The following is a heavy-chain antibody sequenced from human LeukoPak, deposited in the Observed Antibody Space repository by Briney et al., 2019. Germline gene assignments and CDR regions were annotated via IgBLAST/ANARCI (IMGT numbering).Heavy chain of an antibody. V-gene: IGHV3-48*02. CDR2: ISTTSVM. J-gene: IGHJ4*02. CDR1: GFTFSSYS. CDR3: ARYRDYAFDY. D-gene: IGHD4-17*01. Sequence: PGGSLRLSCAASGFTFSSYSMNWVRQAPGKGLEWISYISTTSVMYYADSVKGRFTISRDNAKNSLYLQMNGLRDEDTAVYYCARYRDYAFDYWGQGTLVTVSS.